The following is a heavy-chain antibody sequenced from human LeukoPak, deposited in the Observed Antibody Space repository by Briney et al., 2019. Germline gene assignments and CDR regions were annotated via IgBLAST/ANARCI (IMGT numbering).Heavy chain of an antibody. J-gene: IGHJ4*02. D-gene: IGHD5-24*01. Sequence: GGSLRLSCAASGFTFRNYWMGWVRQAPGKGLEWVANTKPDGSAEYYADSVRGRFTTSRDNANNFLYLQMNSLRAEDTAVYYCARDLATEDGYNYRGYYFDYWGQGTLVTVSS. CDR3: ARDLATEDGYNYRGYYFDY. V-gene: IGHV3-7*01. CDR2: TKPDGSAE. CDR1: GFTFRNYW.